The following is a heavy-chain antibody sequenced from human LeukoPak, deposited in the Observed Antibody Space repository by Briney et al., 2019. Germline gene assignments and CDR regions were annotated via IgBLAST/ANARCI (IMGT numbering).Heavy chain of an antibody. CDR1: GFSFDAYA. V-gene: IGHV3-9*01. D-gene: IGHD3-10*01. J-gene: IGHJ6*02. Sequence: GGSLRLSCEVSGFSFDAYAMHWVRQAPGKGLEWVSGISWNSGAIGYAESVRGRFSISRDNTKNSLYLQMNSLTPDDTALYYCARVSVRGGSYFYALDVWGQGTTVTVSS. CDR2: ISWNSGAI. CDR3: ARVSVRGGSYFYALDV.